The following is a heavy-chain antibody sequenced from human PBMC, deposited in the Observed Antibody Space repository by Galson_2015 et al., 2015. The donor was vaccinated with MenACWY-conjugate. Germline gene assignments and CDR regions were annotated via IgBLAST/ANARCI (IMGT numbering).Heavy chain of an antibody. V-gene: IGHV3-23*01. Sequence: SLRLSCAASGFTFISNSITWVRQAPGKGLEWVSGISGGGDTTFYADSVKGRFTLSRDNSKNTVYLQMDTLGPEDTAVYYCAKWDGFGDHWGQGTLVTVSS. CDR1: GFTFISNS. CDR2: ISGGGDTT. CDR3: AKWDGFGDH. J-gene: IGHJ4*02. D-gene: IGHD3-10*01.